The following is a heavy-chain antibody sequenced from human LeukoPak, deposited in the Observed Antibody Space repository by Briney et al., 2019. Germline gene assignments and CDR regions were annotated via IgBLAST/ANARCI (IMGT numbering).Heavy chain of an antibody. CDR3: ARDRYDYGDHGGWSDP. V-gene: IGHV1-18*04. J-gene: IGHJ5*02. D-gene: IGHD4-17*01. Sequence: ASVKVSCKASGYTFTSYGISWVRQAPGQGLEWMGWISVYNGNTNYAQKLQGRVTMTTDTSSSTAYMELRSLRSDDTAVYYCARDRYDYGDHGGWSDPWGQGTLVTVSS. CDR2: ISVYNGNT. CDR1: GYTFTSYG.